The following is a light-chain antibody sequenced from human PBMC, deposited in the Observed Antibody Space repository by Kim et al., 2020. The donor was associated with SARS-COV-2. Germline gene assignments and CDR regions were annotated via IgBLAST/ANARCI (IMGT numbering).Light chain of an antibody. CDR1: QSVTNW. CDR3: QQYNSYPYI. J-gene: IGKJ2*01. Sequence: SASVGDRVTISCRASQSVTNWLAWYQQKSGKAPRLLIYRASNLESGVPSRFSGSGSGTEFTFTISSLQPDDFATYYCQQYNSYPYIFGQGTRLEI. V-gene: IGKV1-5*03. CDR2: RAS.